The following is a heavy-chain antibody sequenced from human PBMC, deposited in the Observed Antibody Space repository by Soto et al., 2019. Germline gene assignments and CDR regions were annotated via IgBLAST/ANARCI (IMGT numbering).Heavy chain of an antibody. V-gene: IGHV3-48*02. D-gene: IGHD3-22*01. Sequence: GGSLRLSCAASGFTSSSYTMIWVRQVPGKGLEWVSYISSSSTIYYADSVKGRFTISRDNAKNSLYLQMNSLRDEDTAVCYCARPSYYYDSSGSHRDAFDIWGQGTMVTVSS. J-gene: IGHJ3*02. CDR3: ARPSYYYDSSGSHRDAFDI. CDR1: GFTSSSYT. CDR2: ISSSSTI.